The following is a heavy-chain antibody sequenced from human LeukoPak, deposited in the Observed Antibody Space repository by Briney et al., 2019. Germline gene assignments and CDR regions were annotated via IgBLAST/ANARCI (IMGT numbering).Heavy chain of an antibody. D-gene: IGHD2-2*01. J-gene: IGHJ5*02. V-gene: IGHV3-9*01. CDR3: AKSSAAMSGWFDP. CDR2: ISWNSGSI. Sequence: GGSLRLSCAASGFTFDDYAMHWVRQAPGKGLGWVSGISWNSGSIGYADSVKGRFTISRDNAKNSLYLQMNSLRAEDTALYYCAKSSAAMSGWFDPWGQGTLVTVSS. CDR1: GFTFDDYA.